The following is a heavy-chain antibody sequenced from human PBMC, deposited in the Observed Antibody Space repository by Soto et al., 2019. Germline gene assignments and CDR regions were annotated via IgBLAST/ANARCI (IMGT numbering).Heavy chain of an antibody. CDR3: ARGKVPGIAVAGTPFDY. J-gene: IGHJ4*02. CDR1: GYTFTSYA. D-gene: IGHD6-19*01. CDR2: INAGNGNT. V-gene: IGHV1-3*01. Sequence: GASVKVSCKASGYTFTSYAMHWVRQAPGQRLEWMGWINAGNGNTKYSQKFQGRVTITRDTSASTAYMELSSLRSEDTAVYYCARGKVPGIAVAGTPFDYWGQGTLVTVSS.